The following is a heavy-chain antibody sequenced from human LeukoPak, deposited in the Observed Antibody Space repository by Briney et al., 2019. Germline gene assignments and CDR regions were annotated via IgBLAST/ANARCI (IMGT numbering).Heavy chain of an antibody. J-gene: IGHJ3*02. CDR2: TYYRSKWYN. D-gene: IGHD2-2*01. Sequence: SQTLSLTCAISGDSVSSKSVAWTWIRQSPSRGLEWLGRTYYRSKWYNDYAVSVKSRITINPDTSKNQFSLHLNSVTPEDTALYYCARGKASFTVEDAFDIWGQGTMVTVSS. CDR3: ARGKASFTVEDAFDI. V-gene: IGHV6-1*01. CDR1: GDSVSSKSVA.